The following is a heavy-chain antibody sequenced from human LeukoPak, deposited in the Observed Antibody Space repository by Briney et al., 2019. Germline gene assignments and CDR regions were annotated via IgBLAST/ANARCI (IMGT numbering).Heavy chain of an antibody. J-gene: IGHJ4*02. CDR3: ARGGYDSSGYYRTYYFHN. V-gene: IGHV3-20*04. D-gene: IGHD3-22*01. CDR2: INWNGGST. CDR1: GFTFGDFG. Sequence: GGSLRLSCAASGFTFGDFGISWVRQVPGKGLEWLCGINWNGGSTGYADSVKGRFTISRDNAKNSLFLQMNSLRVEDTAWYYCARGGYDSSGYYRTYYFHNWGQGTLVTVSS.